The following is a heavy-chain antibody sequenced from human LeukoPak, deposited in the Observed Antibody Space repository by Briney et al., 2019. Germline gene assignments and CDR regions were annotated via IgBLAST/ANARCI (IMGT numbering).Heavy chain of an antibody. CDR3: VRSLDY. J-gene: IGHJ4*02. CDR2: IAGSDGFT. Sequence: GGSLRLSCAASGFPFSSYAMNWVRQAPGKGLKWVSVIAGSDGFTQYADSVKGRFTISRDNSKNTVYLQMNRLRVEDTALYYCVRSLDYWGQGTLVTVSS. V-gene: IGHV3-23*01. CDR1: GFPFSSYA.